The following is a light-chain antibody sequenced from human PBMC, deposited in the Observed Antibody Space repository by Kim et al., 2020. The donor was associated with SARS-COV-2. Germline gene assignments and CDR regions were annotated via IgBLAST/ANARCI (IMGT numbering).Light chain of an antibody. CDR2: GTS. CDR1: QTITNS. V-gene: IGKV1-39*01. J-gene: IGKJ5*01. Sequence: SVGDTVTITCRASQTITNSLNWYQLKPGKAPNLLIHGTSTLHSGVPSRFSAAGSGTAFTLTISGLQPEDFATYYCQQGYSTPQITFGPGTRLEIK. CDR3: QQGYSTPQIT.